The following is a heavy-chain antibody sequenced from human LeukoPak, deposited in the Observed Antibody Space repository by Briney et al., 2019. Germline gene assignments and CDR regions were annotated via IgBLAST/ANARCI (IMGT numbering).Heavy chain of an antibody. CDR1: GFILSSYS. D-gene: IGHD5-24*01. CDR3: ARPKTIQLDAMDV. V-gene: IGHV3-21*01. CDR2: ISSSGSYI. Sequence: GGSLRLSCEASGFILSSYSMNWVRQAPGKGLEWVSSISSSGSYIFYADSVKGRFTISRDTAKNLLYLQMNSLGAEDTAVYYCARPKTIQLDAMDVWGKGTTVTVSP. J-gene: IGHJ6*04.